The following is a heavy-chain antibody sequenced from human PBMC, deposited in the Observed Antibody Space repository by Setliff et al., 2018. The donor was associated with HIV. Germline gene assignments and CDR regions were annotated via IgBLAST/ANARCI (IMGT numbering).Heavy chain of an antibody. CDR2: VSPGSTVT. J-gene: IGHJ5*01. CDR3: AKPTNGYNPKAFDS. Sequence: PGGSLRLSCAASGFTFTSYSLNWVRQTPGKGLEWVADVSPGSTVTRYLDSVKGRFTVSRDDSNNILFLQMSNLGAEDTAIYYCAKPTNGYNPKAFDSWGQGTVVTVSS. D-gene: IGHD5-18*01. CDR1: GFTFTSYS. V-gene: IGHV3-48*01.